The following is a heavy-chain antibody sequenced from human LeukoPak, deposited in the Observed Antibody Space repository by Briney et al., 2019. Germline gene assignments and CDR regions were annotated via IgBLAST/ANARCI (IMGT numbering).Heavy chain of an antibody. D-gene: IGHD3-3*01. V-gene: IGHV3-33*01. J-gene: IGHJ6*02. CDR2: IWYDGSNK. CDR3: ARGVDYDFWSGYYYPYYYYYGMDV. CDR1: GFTFSSYG. Sequence: GRSLRLSCAASGFTFSSYGMHWVRQAPGKGLEWVAVIWYDGSNKYYADSVKGRFTISRDNSKNTLYLQMNSLRAEDTAVYYCARGVDYDFWSGYYYPYYYYYGMDVWGQGTTVTVSS.